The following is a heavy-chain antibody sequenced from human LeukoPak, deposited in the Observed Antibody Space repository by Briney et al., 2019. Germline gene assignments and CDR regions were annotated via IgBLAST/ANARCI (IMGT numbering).Heavy chain of an antibody. V-gene: IGHV3-23*01. CDR2: IVGSGAST. Sequence: GGSLRLSCAASGFTFSSYAMSWVRQAPGKGLEWVSAIVGSGASTYYADSVKGRFTISRDNSKNTLHLQMNSLRAEDTAIYHCAKVRVVGDYNWFSDLWGRGTLVTVSS. CDR1: GFTFSSYA. D-gene: IGHD4-17*01. J-gene: IGHJ2*01. CDR3: AKVRVVGDYNWFSDL.